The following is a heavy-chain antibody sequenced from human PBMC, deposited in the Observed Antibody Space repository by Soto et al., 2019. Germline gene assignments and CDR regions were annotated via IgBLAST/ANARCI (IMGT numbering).Heavy chain of an antibody. Sequence: GASVKVSCKASGGTFSSYAMSWVRQAPGQGLEWMGGIIPIFGTANYAQKFQGRVTITADESTSTAYMELSSLRSEDTAVYYWSRKGDSSGYYYSFDYWGQGTLVTVSS. D-gene: IGHD3-22*01. V-gene: IGHV1-69*13. J-gene: IGHJ4*02. CDR1: GGTFSSYA. CDR3: SRKGDSSGYYYSFDY. CDR2: IIPIFGTA.